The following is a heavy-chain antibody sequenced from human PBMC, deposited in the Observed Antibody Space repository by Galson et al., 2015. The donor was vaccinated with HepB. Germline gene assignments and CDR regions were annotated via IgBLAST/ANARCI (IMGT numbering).Heavy chain of an antibody. V-gene: IGHV3-48*02. CDR3: ARSWFGELLNAFDI. J-gene: IGHJ3*02. Sequence: SLRLSCAASGFTFSSYSMNWVRQAPGKGLEWVSYISSSSSTIYYADSVKGRFTISRDNAKNSLYLQMNSLRDEDTAVYYCARSWFGELLNAFDIWGQGTMVTVSS. D-gene: IGHD3-10*01. CDR1: GFTFSSYS. CDR2: ISSSSSTI.